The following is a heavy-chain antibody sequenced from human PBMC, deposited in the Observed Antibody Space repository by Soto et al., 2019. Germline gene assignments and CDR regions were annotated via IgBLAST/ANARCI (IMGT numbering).Heavy chain of an antibody. Sequence: ASVKVSCKASGYTFTGYYIHWVRQAPGQGLEWMGWVNPNSGGTNYAQKFQGWVTMTRDTSISTAYMELSRLRSDDTAVYYCVTSRVSIAVAGETEYYFDYWGQGTLVTVSP. V-gene: IGHV1-2*04. CDR1: GYTFTGYY. J-gene: IGHJ4*02. CDR3: VTSRVSIAVAGETEYYFDY. CDR2: VNPNSGGT. D-gene: IGHD6-19*01.